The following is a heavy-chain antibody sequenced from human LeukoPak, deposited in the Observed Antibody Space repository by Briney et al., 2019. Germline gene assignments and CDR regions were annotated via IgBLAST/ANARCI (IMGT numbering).Heavy chain of an antibody. Sequence: NPSETLSLTCTVSGGSISSSSYYWGWIRQPPGKGLEWIGSIYYSGSTYYNPSLKSRVTISVDTSENQFSLKLSSVTAADTAVYYCARVQGHMVRGVIITDWFDPWGQGTLVTVSS. V-gene: IGHV4-39*07. CDR3: ARVQGHMVRGVIITDWFDP. D-gene: IGHD3-10*01. CDR2: IYYSGST. J-gene: IGHJ5*02. CDR1: GGSISSSSYY.